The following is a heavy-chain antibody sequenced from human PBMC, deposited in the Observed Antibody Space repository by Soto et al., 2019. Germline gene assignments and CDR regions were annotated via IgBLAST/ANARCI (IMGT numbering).Heavy chain of an antibody. D-gene: IGHD4-4*01. CDR3: AMVLRVNYRGFDY. Sequence: EVQLVQSGAEVKKPGATVKISCKVSGYTFTDYYMHWVQQAPGKGLEWRGLVDPEDGQTIYAEKFQGRVTITADTSTDTAYMELSSLRFEDTALYYCAMVLRVNYRGFDYSGQGALVTVSS. V-gene: IGHV1-69-2*01. CDR2: VDPEDGQT. CDR1: GYTFTDYY. J-gene: IGHJ4*02.